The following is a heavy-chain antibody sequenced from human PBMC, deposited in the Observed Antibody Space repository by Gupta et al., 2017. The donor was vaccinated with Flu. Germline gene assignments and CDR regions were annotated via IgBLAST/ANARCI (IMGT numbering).Heavy chain of an antibody. Sequence: EWVSSISSSSSYIYYADSVKGRFTISRDNAKNSLYLQMNSLRAEDTAVYYCARDLPDGIMITFGGGTYYFDYWGQGTLVTVSS. D-gene: IGHD3-16*01. CDR2: ISSSSSYI. V-gene: IGHV3-21*01. J-gene: IGHJ4*02. CDR3: ARDLPDGIMITFGGGTYYFDY.